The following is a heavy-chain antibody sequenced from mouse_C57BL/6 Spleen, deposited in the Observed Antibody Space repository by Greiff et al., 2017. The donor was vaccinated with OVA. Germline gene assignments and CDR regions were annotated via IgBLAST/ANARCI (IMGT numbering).Heavy chain of an antibody. J-gene: IGHJ4*01. D-gene: IGHD1-1*01. CDR1: GYTFTGYW. Sequence: QVQLQQSGAELMKPGASVKLSCKATGYTFTGYWIEWVKQRPGHGLEWIGEILPGSGSTNYNEKFKGKATFTADPSSNTAYMQLSSLTTEDSSIYYCARWDYGSSPYYAMDYWGQGTSVTVSS. CDR2: ILPGSGST. CDR3: ARWDYGSSPYYAMDY. V-gene: IGHV1-9*01.